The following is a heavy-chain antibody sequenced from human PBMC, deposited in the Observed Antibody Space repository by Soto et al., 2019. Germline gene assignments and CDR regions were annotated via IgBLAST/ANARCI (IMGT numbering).Heavy chain of an antibody. V-gene: IGHV1-2*04. CDR2: INPNSGGT. CDR1: GYTFTGYY. J-gene: IGHJ6*02. CDR3: ARDQLAAAGKAGMDV. Sequence: ASVKVSCKAAGYTFTGYYMHWGRQAPGQGLEWMGWINPNSGGTNYAQKFQGWVTMTRDTSISTAYMELSRLRSDDTAVYYCARDQLAAAGKAGMDVWGQGTTVTVSS. D-gene: IGHD6-13*01.